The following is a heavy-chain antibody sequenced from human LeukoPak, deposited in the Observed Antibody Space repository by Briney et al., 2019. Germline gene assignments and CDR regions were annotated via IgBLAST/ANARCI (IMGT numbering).Heavy chain of an antibody. CDR3: ARDIATVQHQD. J-gene: IGHJ4*02. Sequence: ASVKVSCXTSGYTFTNYGISRVRQAPGQGLEWMGWISAYNGNTNYVQKFRGRVAMTTDTSTSTVYMDLRSLRSDDTAVYYCARDIATVQHQDWGQGTLVTVSS. CDR2: ISAYNGNT. V-gene: IGHV1-18*01. CDR1: GYTFTNYG. D-gene: IGHD1-1*01.